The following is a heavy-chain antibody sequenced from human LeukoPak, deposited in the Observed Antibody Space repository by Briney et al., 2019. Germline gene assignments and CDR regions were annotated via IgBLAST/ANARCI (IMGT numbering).Heavy chain of an antibody. V-gene: IGHV3-48*02. CDR2: ISTSSSNV. D-gene: IGHD2-8*01. Sequence: GGSLRLSCVASGFTFSDYSMNWVRQAPGKGLEWVSYISTSSSNVDYADSVKGRFTISRDNANNSLYLQMNSLRDDDSAAYFCARVYLERLTAGYFDHWGQGTQVTVSP. J-gene: IGHJ4*02. CDR1: GFTFSDYS. CDR3: ARVYLERLTAGYFDH.